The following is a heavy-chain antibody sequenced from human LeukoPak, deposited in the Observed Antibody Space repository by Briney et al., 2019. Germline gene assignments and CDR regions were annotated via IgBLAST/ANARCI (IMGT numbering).Heavy chain of an antibody. Sequence: TGGSLRLSCAASGFTVSSNYMTWVRQAPGKGLEWVSVIYSDGSTYYADSVKGRFTISRDNSKNTLYLQMNSLRAEDTAVYYCARDAAGLDYWGQGTLVTVSS. V-gene: IGHV3-66*01. J-gene: IGHJ4*02. CDR2: IYSDGST. CDR1: GFTVSSNY. D-gene: IGHD2-15*01. CDR3: ARDAAGLDY.